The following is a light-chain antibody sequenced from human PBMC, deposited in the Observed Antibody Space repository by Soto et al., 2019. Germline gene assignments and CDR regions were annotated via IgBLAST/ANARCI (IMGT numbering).Light chain of an antibody. CDR1: QTVDGD. J-gene: IGKJ1*01. CDR3: LYYYGWPRT. V-gene: IGKV3-15*01. Sequence: VVMTQSPASLAVSPGERVTLACRASQTVDGDVAWYQQKPGQAPRLLISGASTRAAGIPDRFSGSGSGTEFTLTLTSLQSDDFAVYFCLYYYGWPRTFGRGTRVENK. CDR2: GAS.